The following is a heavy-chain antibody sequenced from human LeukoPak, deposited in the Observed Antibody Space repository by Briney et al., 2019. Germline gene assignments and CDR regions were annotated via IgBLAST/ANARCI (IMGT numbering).Heavy chain of an antibody. Sequence: PSETLSLTCTVSGGSISSYYWSWIRQPPGKGLEWIGYIYTSGSTNYNPSLKSRVTISVDTSKNQFSLKLSSVTAADTAVYYCARRSGAAADWYYYYYMDVWGKGTTVTVSS. V-gene: IGHV4-4*09. D-gene: IGHD6-13*01. J-gene: IGHJ6*03. CDR3: ARRSGAAADWYYYYYMDV. CDR1: GGSISSYY. CDR2: IYTSGST.